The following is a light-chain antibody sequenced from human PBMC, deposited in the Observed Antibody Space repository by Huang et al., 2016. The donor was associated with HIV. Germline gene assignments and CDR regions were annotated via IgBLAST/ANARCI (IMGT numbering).Light chain of an antibody. CDR1: QGIRSY. Sequence: DIQLTQSPSSLSASVGDRVTITCRASQGIRSYLAWYQQKSGKAPKLLIYDASSLQSGVPSRFSGSGSGTEFTLTISSLQPEDFATYYCQQINAYPLTFGGGTKVEIK. CDR3: QQINAYPLT. J-gene: IGKJ4*01. V-gene: IGKV1-9*01. CDR2: DAS.